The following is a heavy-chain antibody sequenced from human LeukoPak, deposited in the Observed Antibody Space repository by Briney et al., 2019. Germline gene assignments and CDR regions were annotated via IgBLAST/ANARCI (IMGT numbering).Heavy chain of an antibody. V-gene: IGHV1-18*01. J-gene: IGHJ4*02. D-gene: IGHD2-21*01. Sequence: ASVKVSCKASGYTSTSYAITWVRQAPGQGPEWMGWISTYNGNKNYAQKVQDRVTMSTDTSTSTVYMELKNLRSDDTAVYYCARGSGGGEPTDYWGQGTLVTVSS. CDR2: ISTYNGNK. CDR1: GYTSTSYA. CDR3: ARGSGGGEPTDY.